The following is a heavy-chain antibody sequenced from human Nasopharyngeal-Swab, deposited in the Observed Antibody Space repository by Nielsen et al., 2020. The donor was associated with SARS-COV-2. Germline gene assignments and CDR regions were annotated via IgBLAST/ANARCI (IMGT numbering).Heavy chain of an antibody. CDR2: TYYSGST. D-gene: IGHD3-10*01. Sequence: SETLSLTCTVSGGSISSYYWSWIRQPPGKGLEWIGYTYYSGSTNYNPSLKSRVTISVDTSKNQFSLKLSSVTAADTAVYYCARVARELLSGSGSYHLDYWGQGTLVTVSS. J-gene: IGHJ4*02. CDR1: GGSISSYY. V-gene: IGHV4-59*01. CDR3: ARVARELLSGSGSYHLDY.